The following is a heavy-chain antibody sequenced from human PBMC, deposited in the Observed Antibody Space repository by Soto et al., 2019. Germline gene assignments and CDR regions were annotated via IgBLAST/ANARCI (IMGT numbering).Heavy chain of an antibody. D-gene: IGHD1-26*01. J-gene: IGHJ6*02. CDR1: GGSISSSSYY. Sequence: SETMSLTCTVSGGSISSSSYYCGWIRQPPGKGLEWIGSIYYSGSTYYNPSLKSRVTISVDTSKNHFSLKLSSVTAADTAVYYCARLGIVGATSYYYYGMDVWGQGTTVTVSS. CDR2: IYYSGST. V-gene: IGHV4-39*02. CDR3: ARLGIVGATSYYYYGMDV.